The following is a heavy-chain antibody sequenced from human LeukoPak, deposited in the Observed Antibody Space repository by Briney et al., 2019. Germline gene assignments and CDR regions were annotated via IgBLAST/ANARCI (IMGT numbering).Heavy chain of an antibody. Sequence: GGSLRLSCAASGFTFNTYWMTWVRQAPGKGLEWVANIKPDGSETDYVDSVKGRFTITRDKTKTSLYLQMNRLRAEDTALFYCARDTGYNTFDYWGQGTLVTVSS. J-gene: IGHJ4*02. V-gene: IGHV3-7*01. CDR1: GFTFNTYW. CDR3: ARDTGYNTFDY. D-gene: IGHD5-24*01. CDR2: IKPDGSET.